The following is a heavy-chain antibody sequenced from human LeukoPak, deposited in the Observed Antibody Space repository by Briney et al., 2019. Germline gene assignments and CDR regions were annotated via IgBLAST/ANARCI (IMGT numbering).Heavy chain of an antibody. CDR1: GFTFSSYW. Sequence: GGSLRLSCAASGFTFSSYWMHWVRHAPGKGLVWVSRINSDGSSTSYADSVKGRFTVSRDNAKNTLYLQMNSLRAEDTAVYYCARATGSYYSLGYWGQGTLVTVSS. CDR3: ARATGSYYSLGY. D-gene: IGHD1-26*01. CDR2: INSDGSST. J-gene: IGHJ4*02. V-gene: IGHV3-74*01.